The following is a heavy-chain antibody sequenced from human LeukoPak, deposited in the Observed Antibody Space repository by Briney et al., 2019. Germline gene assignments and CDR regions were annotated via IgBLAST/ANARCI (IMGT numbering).Heavy chain of an antibody. V-gene: IGHV3-66*01. CDR3: ARDDGAGGPFDY. CDR1: GFTFSSYA. D-gene: IGHD3-10*01. Sequence: GGSLRLSCAASGFTFSSYAMSWVRQAPGKGLEWVSVIYSGGSTYSADSVKGRFTISRDDSKNTLYLQMNSLRAEDTAVYYCARDDGAGGPFDYWGQGTLVTVSS. CDR2: IYSGGST. J-gene: IGHJ4*02.